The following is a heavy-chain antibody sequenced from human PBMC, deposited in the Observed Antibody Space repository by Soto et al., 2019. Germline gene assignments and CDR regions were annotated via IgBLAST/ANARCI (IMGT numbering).Heavy chain of an antibody. CDR3: ARDSYDSSGYYWYFDL. J-gene: IGHJ2*01. Sequence: SETLSLTCTVSGGSISSGGYYWSWIRQHPGKGLEWIGYIYYSGSTYYNPSLKSRVTISVDTSKNQFSLKLSSVTAAETAVYYCARDSYDSSGYYWYFDLWGRGTLVTVSS. CDR1: GGSISSGGYY. V-gene: IGHV4-31*03. D-gene: IGHD3-22*01. CDR2: IYYSGST.